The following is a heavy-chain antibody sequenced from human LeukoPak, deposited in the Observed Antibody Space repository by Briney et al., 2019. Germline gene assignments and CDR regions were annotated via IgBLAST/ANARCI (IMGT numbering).Heavy chain of an antibody. V-gene: IGHV3-21*01. D-gene: IGHD2-21*02. J-gene: IGHJ4*02. Sequence: PGGSLRLSCAASGFTFSIYSMNWVRQAPGKGLEWVSSISSSSSYIYYADSLKGRFTISRDNAKNSLYLQMNSLRAEDTAVYYCARETYCGGDCYVQYYFDYWGQGTLVTVSS. CDR1: GFTFSIYS. CDR3: ARETYCGGDCYVQYYFDY. CDR2: ISSSSSYI.